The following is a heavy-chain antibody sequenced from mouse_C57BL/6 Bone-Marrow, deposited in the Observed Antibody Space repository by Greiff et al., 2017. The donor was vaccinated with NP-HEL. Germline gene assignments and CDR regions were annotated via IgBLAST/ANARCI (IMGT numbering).Heavy chain of an antibody. J-gene: IGHJ4*01. CDR1: GFSLSTFGMG. Sequence: QVTLKVSGPGILQPSQTLSLTCSFSGFSLSTFGMGVGWIRQPSGKGLEWLAHIWWDDDKYYNPALKSRLTISKDTSKNQVFLKIVNVDTADTATYYCARIAGLPYAMDYWGQGTSVTVSS. CDR2: IWWDDDK. CDR3: ARIAGLPYAMDY. D-gene: IGHD2-4*01. V-gene: IGHV8-8*01.